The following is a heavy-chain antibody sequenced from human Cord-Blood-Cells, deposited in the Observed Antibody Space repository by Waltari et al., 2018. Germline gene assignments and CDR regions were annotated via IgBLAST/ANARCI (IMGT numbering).Heavy chain of an antibody. CDR1: GGSFSGYY. J-gene: IGHJ6*02. Sequence: QVQLQQWGAGMLKPSETLSLTCAVYGGSFSGYYWSWIRQPPGKGLEWIGEINHSGSTNYNPSLKSRVTISVDTSKNHFSLKLSSVTAADTAVYYCARGEHYYYGMDVWGQGTTVTVSS. V-gene: IGHV4-34*01. CDR2: INHSGST. CDR3: ARGEHYYYGMDV.